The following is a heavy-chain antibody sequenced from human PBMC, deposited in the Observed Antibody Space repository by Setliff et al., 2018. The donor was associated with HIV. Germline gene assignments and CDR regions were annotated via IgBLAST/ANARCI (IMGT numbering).Heavy chain of an antibody. CDR3: ARGHDNKYYYFYYMDV. CDR1: GGSFGGYY. Sequence: PSETLSLTCVVYGGSFGGYYWSWIRQPAGKGLEWIGHISTTGSTNYNPSLKSRVIMSVDTSRNQFSLRLSSVTAADTAVYYCARGHDNKYYYFYYMDVWGKGTTVTVSS. J-gene: IGHJ6*03. D-gene: IGHD5-12*01. V-gene: IGHV4-59*10. CDR2: ISTTGST.